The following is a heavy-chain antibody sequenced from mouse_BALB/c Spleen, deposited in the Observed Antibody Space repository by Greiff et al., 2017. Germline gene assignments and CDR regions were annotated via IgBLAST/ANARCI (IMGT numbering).Heavy chain of an antibody. J-gene: IGHJ4*01. CDR3: ARRGNYAMDY. V-gene: IGHV1S56*01. Sequence: VKLLESGPELVKPGASVKMSCKASGYTFTSYYIHWVKQRPGQGLEWIGWIYPGDGSTKYNEKFKGKTTLTADKSSSTAYMLLSSLTSEDSAIYFCARRGNYAMDYWGQGTSVTVSS. D-gene: IGHD1-1*02. CDR2: IYPGDGST. CDR1: GYTFTSYY.